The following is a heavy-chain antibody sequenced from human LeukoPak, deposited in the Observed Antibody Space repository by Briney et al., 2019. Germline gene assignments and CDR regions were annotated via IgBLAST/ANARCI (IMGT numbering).Heavy chain of an antibody. Sequence: GGSLRLSCAASGFTFSSYEMNWVRQAPGKGLEWVSYISSSGSTIYYADSVKGRFTISRDNSKNTLYLQMHSLRAEDTAIYYCTKRGTVTTFGHCDFWGQGTLATVSS. CDR2: ISSSGSTI. J-gene: IGHJ4*02. CDR1: GFTFSSYE. CDR3: TKRGTVTTFGHCDF. D-gene: IGHD4-17*01. V-gene: IGHV3-48*03.